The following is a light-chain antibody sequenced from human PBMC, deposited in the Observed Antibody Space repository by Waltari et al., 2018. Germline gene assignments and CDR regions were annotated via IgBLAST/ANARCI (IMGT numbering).Light chain of an antibody. J-gene: IGKJ1*01. CDR1: QSVNSN. Sequence: DIVTTQSPATLSVSPGERATLSCRTSQSVNSNLAWYQQKPGQAPRLLVFGASTRATGIPARFTGSGSGTEFTLTISSLQSEDFAIYYCQQYSTWPPWTFGQGTKVDSK. CDR3: QQYSTWPPWT. V-gene: IGKV3-15*01. CDR2: GAS.